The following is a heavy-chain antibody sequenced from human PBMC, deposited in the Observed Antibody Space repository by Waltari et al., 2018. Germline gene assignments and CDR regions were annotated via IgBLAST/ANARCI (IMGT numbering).Heavy chain of an antibody. CDR2: IVGIVADP. CDR1: GFTFSGYI. J-gene: IGHJ3*02. CDR3: AKDADGTYFLTLASDI. Sequence: EIQLLESGGGLVQPGGSLRLSCAASGFTFSGYIMNWVRQAPGKRLEGGLTIVGIVADPSYSDSVNGRFTISRDNAKNTLNLQMNSLRAEDTAVYYCAKDADGTYFLTLASDIWGQGTMVTVSS. V-gene: IGHV3-23*01. D-gene: IGHD1-26*01.